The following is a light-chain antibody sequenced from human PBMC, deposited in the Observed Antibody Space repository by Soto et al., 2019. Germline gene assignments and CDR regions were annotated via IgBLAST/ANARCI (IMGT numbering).Light chain of an antibody. CDR3: SSYTRSSTDV. Sequence: QSALTQPASVSGSPGQSITISCTGTSSDVGFSNYVFWYQQHPGKAPKLIISDVSNRPSGVSNRLSGSKSGNTASLTISGLQAEDEADYYCSSYTRSSTDVFGTGTKVTVL. J-gene: IGLJ1*01. V-gene: IGLV2-14*01. CDR2: DVS. CDR1: SSDVGFSNY.